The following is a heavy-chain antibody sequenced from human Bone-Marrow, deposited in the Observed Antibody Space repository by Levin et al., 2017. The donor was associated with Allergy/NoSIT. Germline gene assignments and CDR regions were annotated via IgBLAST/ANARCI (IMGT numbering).Heavy chain of an antibody. J-gene: IGHJ6*02. Sequence: PGESLKISCAVSGFTFNTHAMSWVRQAPGKGLEWVSAISASGGTTYYAESVKGRFTISRDNPKNTLYLQMDSLRAEDTALYYCASYCVSSSCPGYHDGMGVWGQGTTVTVSS. CDR3: ASYCVSSSCPGYHDGMGV. D-gene: IGHD2-21*01. V-gene: IGHV3-23*01. CDR2: ISASGGTT. CDR1: GFTFNTHA.